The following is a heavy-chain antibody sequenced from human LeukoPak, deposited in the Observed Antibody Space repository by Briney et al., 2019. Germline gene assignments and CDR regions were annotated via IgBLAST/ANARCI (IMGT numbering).Heavy chain of an antibody. CDR3: AGGPQYGGSYAY. J-gene: IGHJ4*02. Sequence: PGGSLRLSCAAAGFTFSSYSMNWVRQAPGKGLEWVSYISSSSSTIHYADSVKGRFTISRDSAKNSVSLHMNYLRAEDTAVYYCAGGPQYGGSYAYWGQGTLVTVSS. V-gene: IGHV3-48*04. CDR2: ISSSSSTI. CDR1: GFTFSSYS. D-gene: IGHD3-16*01.